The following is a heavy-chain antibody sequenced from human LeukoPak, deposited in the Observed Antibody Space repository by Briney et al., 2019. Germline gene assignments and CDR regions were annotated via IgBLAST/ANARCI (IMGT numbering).Heavy chain of an antibody. D-gene: IGHD5-12*01. CDR1: GYIFAGYN. V-gene: IGHV1-2*02. CDR3: AREGSGYDYYYFDY. J-gene: IGHJ4*02. CDR2: IDPHSGDT. Sequence: ASVKVSCRTSGYIFAGYNMRWVRQTPGQGLEWMGRIDPHSGDTRISQKFQGRVTVTRDTSISTVYMELNGLTSDDTAIYYCAREGSGYDYYYFDYWGQGTLVTVSS.